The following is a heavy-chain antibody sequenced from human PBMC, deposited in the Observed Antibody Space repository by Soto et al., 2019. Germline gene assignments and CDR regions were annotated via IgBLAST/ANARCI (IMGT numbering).Heavy chain of an antibody. J-gene: IGHJ4*02. CDR1: GYTFTGYY. Sequence: ASVKVSCKASGYTFTGYYIHWVRQAPGQGLEWMGWVSPNSGGANSALKFHGRVTMTRDTSISTVYMELSRLRSDDTAVYYCARERRYCSSTSCDDFDYWGQGTLVTVCS. V-gene: IGHV1-2*02. D-gene: IGHD2-2*01. CDR2: VSPNSGGA. CDR3: ARERRYCSSTSCDDFDY.